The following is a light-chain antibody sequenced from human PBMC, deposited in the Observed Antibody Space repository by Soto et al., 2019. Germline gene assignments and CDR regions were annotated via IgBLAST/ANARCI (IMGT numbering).Light chain of an antibody. J-gene: IGKJ2*01. CDR3: QQYYSTPPYT. V-gene: IGKV4-1*01. Sequence: DIVMTQSPDSLAVSLGERATINCKSSQSVLYSSNNKNYLAWYQQKPGQPPKLLIYWASTRESGVPDRFSGSRSGTDFTLTISSLQAEDVAVHYCQQYYSTPPYTFRQGTKLEIK. CDR1: QSVLYSSNNKNY. CDR2: WAS.